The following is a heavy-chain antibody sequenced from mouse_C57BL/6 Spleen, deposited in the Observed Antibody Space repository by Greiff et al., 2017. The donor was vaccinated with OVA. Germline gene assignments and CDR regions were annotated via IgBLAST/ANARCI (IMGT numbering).Heavy chain of an antibody. CDR1: GFTFTDYY. V-gene: IGHV7-3*01. J-gene: IGHJ4*01. CDR3: ARASLLRLDY. Sequence: EVQLVESGGGLVQPGGSLSLSCAASGFTFTDYYMSWVRQPPGKALEWLGFIRNKANGYTTEYSASVKGRFTISRDNSQSILYLQMNALRAEDSATYYCARASLLRLDYWGQGTSVTVSS. CDR2: IRNKANGYTT. D-gene: IGHD1-2*01.